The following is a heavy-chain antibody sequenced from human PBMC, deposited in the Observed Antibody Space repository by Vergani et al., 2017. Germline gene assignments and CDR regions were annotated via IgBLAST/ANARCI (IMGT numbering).Heavy chain of an antibody. CDR2: SNHSVST. V-gene: IGHV4-34*01. CDR3: ASGYDSSGYPFDY. CDR1: GGSFSGYY. Sequence: QVQLQQWGAGLLKPSQTLSLTCAVYGGSFSGYYWSWIRQPPGKGLEWIGESNHSVSTNYNPSLKTRVTISVDTPKNQFSLNLSSVTAAVTAVYYCASGYDSSGYPFDYWGQGTLATVSS. D-gene: IGHD3-22*01. J-gene: IGHJ4*02.